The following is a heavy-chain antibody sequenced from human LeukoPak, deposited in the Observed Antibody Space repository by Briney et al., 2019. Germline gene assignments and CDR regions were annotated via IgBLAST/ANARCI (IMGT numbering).Heavy chain of an antibody. J-gene: IGHJ4*02. CDR3: ARSGLWGYFDY. V-gene: IGHV4-59*01. CDR2: IYYSGST. Sequence: KPSETLSLTCTVSGGSISSYYWSWIRQPPGKGLEWIGYIYYSGSTNYNPSLKSRVTISVDTSKNQSSLKLSSVTAADTAVYYCARSGLWGYFDYWGQGTLVTVSS. CDR1: GGSISSYY. D-gene: IGHD5-18*01.